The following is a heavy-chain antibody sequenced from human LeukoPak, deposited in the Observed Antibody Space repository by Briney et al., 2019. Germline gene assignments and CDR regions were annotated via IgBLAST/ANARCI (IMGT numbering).Heavy chain of an antibody. D-gene: IGHD3-22*01. CDR1: GITLSNYG. J-gene: IGHJ4*02. V-gene: IGHV3-23*01. Sequence: GGSLRLSCAVSGITLSNYGMSWVRQAPGKGREGVAVTSGSGGSTYYADSVKGRFTISRDNSKNTLYLQMNSLRAEDTAVYFCAKRGVVIRVILVGFHKEAYYFDSWGQGALVTVSS. CDR2: TSGSGGST. CDR3: AKRGVVIRVILVGFHKEAYYFDS.